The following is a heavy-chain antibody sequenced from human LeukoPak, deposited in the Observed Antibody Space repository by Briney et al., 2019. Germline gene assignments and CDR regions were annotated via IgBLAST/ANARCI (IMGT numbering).Heavy chain of an antibody. J-gene: IGHJ6*03. D-gene: IGHD3-3*01. V-gene: IGHV4-59*01. CDR1: GGSISSYY. Sequence: PSETLSLTCTVSGGSISSYYWSWIRQPPGKGLEWNGYIYYSGSTNYNPSLKSRVTVSVDTSKNQFSLKLSSVTAADTAVYYCARDQSTIFGVVMGYYMDVWGKGTTVTVSS. CDR3: ARDQSTIFGVVMGYYMDV. CDR2: IYYSGST.